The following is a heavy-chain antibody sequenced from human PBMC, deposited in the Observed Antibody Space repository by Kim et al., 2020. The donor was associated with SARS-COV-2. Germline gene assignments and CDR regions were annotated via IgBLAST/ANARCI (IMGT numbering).Heavy chain of an antibody. CDR2: SYDGINK. CDR3: TTFQY. J-gene: IGHJ4*02. Sequence: SYDGINKYYADSVKGRFTVSRDDSQHTLFLQMNSLRPEDTAVYYCTTFQYWGQGTLVTVSS. V-gene: IGHV3-30*03.